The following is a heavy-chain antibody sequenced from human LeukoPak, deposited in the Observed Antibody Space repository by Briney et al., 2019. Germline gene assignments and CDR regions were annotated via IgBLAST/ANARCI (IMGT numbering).Heavy chain of an antibody. CDR1: GYTFTSYD. V-gene: IGHV1-8*01. D-gene: IGHD2-21*02. CDR2: MNPNSGNT. Sequence: GPSVKVSCKASGYTFTSYDINWVRQATGQGLEWMGWMNPNSGNTGYAQKFQGRVTMTRNTSISTAYMELSSLRSEDTAVYYCARGAGGYCGGDCYWDYWGQGTLVTVSS. CDR3: ARGAGGYCGGDCYWDY. J-gene: IGHJ4*02.